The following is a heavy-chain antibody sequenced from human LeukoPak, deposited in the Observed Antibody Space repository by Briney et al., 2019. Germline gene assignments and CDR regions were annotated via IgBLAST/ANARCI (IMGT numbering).Heavy chain of an antibody. Sequence: GGSLRLSCAASGFLFRNHWMSWVRQVPGRGLEWVAHIKQDGNEKHYVDSVEGRFTLSRDDSKNSLYLQMNSLRVDDSAVYYCARGPNYGDRVDYFDYWGQGTLVTVSS. CDR3: ARGPNYGDRVDYFDY. J-gene: IGHJ4*02. CDR1: GFLFRNHW. V-gene: IGHV3-7*01. CDR2: IKQDGNEK. D-gene: IGHD4-17*01.